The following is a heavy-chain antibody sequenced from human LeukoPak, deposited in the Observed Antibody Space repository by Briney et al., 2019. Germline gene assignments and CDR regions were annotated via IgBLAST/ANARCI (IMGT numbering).Heavy chain of an antibody. Sequence: PGGSLRLSCAASGFTFSSYSMNWVRQAPGKGLEWVSYISSSSSTIYYADSVKGRFTISRDNAKNSLYLQMNSLRAEDTAVYYCALTVTPQGFDYWGQGTLVTVSS. V-gene: IGHV3-48*01. D-gene: IGHD4-11*01. CDR2: ISSSSSTI. CDR3: ALTVTPQGFDY. J-gene: IGHJ4*02. CDR1: GFTFSSYS.